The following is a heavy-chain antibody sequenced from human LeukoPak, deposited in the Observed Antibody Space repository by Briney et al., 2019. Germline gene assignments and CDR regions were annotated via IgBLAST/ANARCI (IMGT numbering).Heavy chain of an antibody. J-gene: IGHJ5*02. CDR3: AREVQDIVLMVYAHTWLDP. CDR1: GGTFSSYA. CDR2: IIPIFGTA. V-gene: IGHV1-69*06. Sequence: SVKVSCKASGGTFSSYAISWVRQAPGQGLEWMGRIIPIFGTANYAQKFQGRVTITADKSTSTAYMELSSLRSEDTAVYYCAREVQDIVLMVYAHTWLDPWGQGTLVTVSS. D-gene: IGHD2-8*01.